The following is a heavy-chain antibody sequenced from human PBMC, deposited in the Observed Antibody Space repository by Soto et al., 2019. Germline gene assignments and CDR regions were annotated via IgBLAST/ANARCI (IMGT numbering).Heavy chain of an antibody. Sequence: PSETLSLTCTVSGGSISSGGYYWSWIRQHPGKGLEWIGYIYYSGSTYYNPSLKSRVTISVDTSKNQFSLKLSSVTAADTAAYYCARGKYSYGYLDYYYYGMDVWGQGTTVTVSS. V-gene: IGHV4-31*03. D-gene: IGHD5-18*01. J-gene: IGHJ6*02. CDR1: GGSISSGGYY. CDR3: ARGKYSYGYLDYYYYGMDV. CDR2: IYYSGST.